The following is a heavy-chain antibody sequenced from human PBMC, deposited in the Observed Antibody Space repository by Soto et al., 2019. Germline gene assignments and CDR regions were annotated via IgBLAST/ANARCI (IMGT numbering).Heavy chain of an antibody. J-gene: IGHJ5*02. V-gene: IGHV4-59*08. D-gene: IGHD3-22*01. CDR1: GGSINNYY. CDR3: ARHVMGYYDSSGYPNWIDP. CDR2: IYYSGST. Sequence: SETLSLTCTVSGGSINNYYWSWIRQPPGKGLEWIGYIYYSGSTNYNPSLKSRVTISVDTSKNQFSLKLSSVTAADTAVYYCARHVMGYYDSSGYPNWIDPWGQGTLVTVSS.